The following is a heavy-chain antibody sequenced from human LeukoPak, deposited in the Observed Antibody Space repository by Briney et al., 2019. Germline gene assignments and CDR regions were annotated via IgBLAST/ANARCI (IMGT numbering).Heavy chain of an antibody. V-gene: IGHV1-18*01. CDR1: GYTFTSYG. CDR2: ISAYNGNT. CDR3: ARGHSTERTQYFFDF. D-gene: IGHD4-17*01. Sequence: ASVNVSCKASGYTFTSYGISWVRQAPGQGLEWMGWISAYNGNTNYAQKLQGRVTLTTDTSTSTAYMELRSLRSDDTAVYYCARGHSTERTQYFFDFWGQGTLVTVSS. J-gene: IGHJ4*02.